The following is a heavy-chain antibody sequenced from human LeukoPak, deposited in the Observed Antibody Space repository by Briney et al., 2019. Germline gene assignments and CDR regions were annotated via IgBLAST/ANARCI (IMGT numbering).Heavy chain of an antibody. V-gene: IGHV4-39*07. J-gene: IGHJ5*02. CDR3: ARGVAARPYNWFDP. Sequence: SETLSLTATVYAGSISGISYYWGWLGQPLGRVRGWIGSIYYSGCTYNNPSLKSRVTISVDTSKNQFSLKLSSVTAADTAVYYCARGVAARPYNWFDPWGQGTLVTVSS. CDR1: AGSISGISYY. D-gene: IGHD6-6*01. CDR2: IYYSGCT.